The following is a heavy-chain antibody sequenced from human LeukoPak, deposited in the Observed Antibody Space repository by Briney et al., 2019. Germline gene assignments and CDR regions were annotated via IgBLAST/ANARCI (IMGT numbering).Heavy chain of an antibody. CDR2: INPSGAFT. V-gene: IGHV1-46*01. D-gene: IGHD2-2*01. J-gene: IGHJ3*02. CDR1: GYSLTSNY. Sequence: GASVKVSCKASGYSLTSNYLHWVRQAPGQGLEWMGIINPSGAFTSYAQKFRGRVTMTKDTSTSTVYLELSSLRSEDTAVYYCARAPSIVVVPAAYDAFDIWGQGTMVTVSS. CDR3: ARAPSIVVVPAAYDAFDI.